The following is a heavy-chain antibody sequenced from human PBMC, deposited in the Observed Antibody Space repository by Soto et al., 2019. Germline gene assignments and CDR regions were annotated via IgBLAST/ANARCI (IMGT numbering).Heavy chain of an antibody. V-gene: IGHV4-59*01. CDR3: AKDGYYNGFDV. CDR2: IYYSGST. CDR1: GGSISSYY. J-gene: IGHJ6*02. Sequence: SETLSLTCTVSGGSISSYYWSWIRQPPGKGLEWIGYIYYSGSTNYNPSLKSRVTISVDTSKNQFSLKLSSVTAADTAVYHCAKDGYYNGFDVWGQGTTVTVSS.